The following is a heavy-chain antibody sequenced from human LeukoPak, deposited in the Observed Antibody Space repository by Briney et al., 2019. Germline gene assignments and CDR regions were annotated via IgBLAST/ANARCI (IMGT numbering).Heavy chain of an antibody. CDR2: IYSGGST. D-gene: IGHD3-22*01. V-gene: IGHV3-66*01. J-gene: IGHJ6*02. CDR1: GFTVSSNY. CDR3: ARGSGGYYDSGRRYYYGMDV. Sequence: GGSLRLSCAASGFTVSSNYMSWVRQAPGKGLEWVSVIYSGGSTYHADSVKGRFTISRDDSKNTLYLQMNSLRAEDTAVYYCARGSGGYYDSGRRYYYGMDVWGQGTTVTVSS.